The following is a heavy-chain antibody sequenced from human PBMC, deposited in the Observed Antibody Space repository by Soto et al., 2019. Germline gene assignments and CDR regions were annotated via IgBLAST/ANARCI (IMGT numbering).Heavy chain of an antibody. V-gene: IGHV3-21*01. CDR2: ISSSSSYI. Sequence: LRLSCAASGFTFSSYSMNWVRQAPGKGLEWVSSISSSSSYIYYADSVKGRFTISRDNAKNSLYLQMNSLRAEDTAVYYCARDRIVGATTYLDYWGQGTLVTVSS. J-gene: IGHJ4*02. CDR1: GFTFSSYS. D-gene: IGHD1-26*01. CDR3: ARDRIVGATTYLDY.